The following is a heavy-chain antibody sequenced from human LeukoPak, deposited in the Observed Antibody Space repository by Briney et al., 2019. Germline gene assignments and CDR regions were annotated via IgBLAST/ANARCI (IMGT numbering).Heavy chain of an antibody. J-gene: IGHJ5*02. D-gene: IGHD3-10*01. CDR2: ISRGGDTI. CDR3: ARRITKIRGFRSLHGFDP. CDR1: GFTFSDYY. V-gene: IGHV3-11*01. Sequence: PGGSLRLSCAASGFTFSDYYMTWIRQSPGKGLEWISDISRGGDTINYVDSVKGRFTMSRDNAKNSLDLQMNSLRAEDTAVYYCARRITKIRGFRSLHGFDPWGQGTLVTVSS.